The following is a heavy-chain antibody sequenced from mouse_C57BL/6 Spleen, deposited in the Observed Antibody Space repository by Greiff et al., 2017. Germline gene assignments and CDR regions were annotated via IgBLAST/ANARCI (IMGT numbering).Heavy chain of an antibody. CDR3: ARDLNHYYGSSYYFDY. CDR1: GFTFSSYA. CDR2: ISDGGSYT. V-gene: IGHV5-4*01. Sequence: EVKLMESGGGLVKPGGSLKLSCAASGFTFSSYAMSWVRQTPEKRLEWVATISDGGSYTYYPDNVKGRFTISRDNAKNNLDLQMSHLKSEDTAMYYCARDLNHYYGSSYYFDYWGQGTTLTVAS. J-gene: IGHJ2*01. D-gene: IGHD1-1*01.